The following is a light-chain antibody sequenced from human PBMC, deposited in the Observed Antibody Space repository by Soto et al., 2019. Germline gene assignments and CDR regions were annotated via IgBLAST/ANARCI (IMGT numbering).Light chain of an antibody. J-gene: IGLJ2*01. CDR3: AAWDDSLNGHVV. CDR1: SSNIGSNT. CDR2: SNN. Sequence: QSVLTQPPSASGTPGQGFTIFCSGTSSNIGSNTVNWYQQLPGTAPKLLIYSNNQRPSGVPDRFSGSKSGTSASLAISGLQSEDEADYYCAAWDDSLNGHVVFGGGTKLTVL. V-gene: IGLV1-44*01.